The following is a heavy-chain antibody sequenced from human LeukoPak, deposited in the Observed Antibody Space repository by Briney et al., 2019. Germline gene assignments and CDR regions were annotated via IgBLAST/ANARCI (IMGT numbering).Heavy chain of an antibody. CDR2: ISSIGSTI. D-gene: IGHD5-24*01. CDR1: GFNFSSCV. Sequence: GGSLRLSRAASGFNFSSCVMNWVRQAAGQGLEWVSYISSIGSTIYYADPLKGRFTISRDNAQNSLYLQMTSLRGDDTAVYYCARPMGDGYNYNAFDIWGQGTMVTVSS. J-gene: IGHJ3*02. CDR3: ARPMGDGYNYNAFDI. V-gene: IGHV3-48*03.